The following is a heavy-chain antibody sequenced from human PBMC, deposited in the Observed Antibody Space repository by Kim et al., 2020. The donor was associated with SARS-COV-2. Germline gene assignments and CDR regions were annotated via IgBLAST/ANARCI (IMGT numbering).Heavy chain of an antibody. J-gene: IGHJ6*02. Sequence: SETLSLTCTVSGGSISSSSYYWGWIRQPPGKGLEWIGSIYYSGSTYYNPSLKSRVTISVDTSKNQFSLKLSSVTAADTAVYYCASGRLQLERGDDYYYGMDVWGQGTTVTVSS. CDR1: GGSISSSSYY. V-gene: IGHV4-39*01. D-gene: IGHD1-1*01. CDR2: IYYSGST. CDR3: ASGRLQLERGDDYYYGMDV.